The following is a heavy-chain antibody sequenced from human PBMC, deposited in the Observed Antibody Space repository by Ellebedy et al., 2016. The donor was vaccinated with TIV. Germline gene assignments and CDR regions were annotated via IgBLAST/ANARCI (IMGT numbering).Heavy chain of an antibody. CDR2: IFYSGST. CDR3: ARTDLRYGMDV. D-gene: IGHD5/OR15-5a*01. J-gene: IGHJ6*02. Sequence: SETLSLXXSVSGYSIRRGYYWGWIRQPPGKGLDWIGNIFYSGSTYYNPSLRSRVTLSLDTSKNQLSLRLSSVTAADTAVYYCARTDLRYGMDVWGQGTTVTVSS. CDR1: GYSIRRGYY. V-gene: IGHV4-38-2*02.